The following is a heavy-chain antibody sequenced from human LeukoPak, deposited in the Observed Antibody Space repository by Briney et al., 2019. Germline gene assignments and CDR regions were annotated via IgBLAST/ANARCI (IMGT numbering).Heavy chain of an antibody. CDR3: ASDLQGQWPPLGPFDY. V-gene: IGHV1-69*04. CDR1: GGTFSSYA. CDR2: VIPILGIA. Sequence: ASVKVSCKASGGTFSSYAISWVRQAPGQGLEWMGRVIPILGIANYAQKFQGRVTITADKSTSTAYMELSSLRSEDTAVYYCASDLQGQWPPLGPFDYWGQGTLVTVSS. D-gene: IGHD6-19*01. J-gene: IGHJ4*02.